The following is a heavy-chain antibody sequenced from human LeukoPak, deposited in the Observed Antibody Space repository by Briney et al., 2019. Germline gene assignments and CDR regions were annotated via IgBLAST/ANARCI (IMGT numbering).Heavy chain of an antibody. Sequence: SETLSLTCTVSGGSISSSSYYWGWIRQPPGKGLEWIGSIYYSGSTYYNPSLKSRVTISVDTSKNQFSLKLSSVTAADTAVYYCARDFGYSYGYYFDYWGQRTLVTVSS. J-gene: IGHJ4*02. D-gene: IGHD5-18*01. CDR2: IYYSGST. V-gene: IGHV4-39*07. CDR3: ARDFGYSYGYYFDY. CDR1: GGSISSSSYY.